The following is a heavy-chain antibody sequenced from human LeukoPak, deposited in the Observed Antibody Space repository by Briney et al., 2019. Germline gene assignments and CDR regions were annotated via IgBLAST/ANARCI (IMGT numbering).Heavy chain of an antibody. CDR2: IYYSGST. CDR3: ARHTDYDSTGFIGGWFDP. D-gene: IGHD3-22*01. J-gene: IGHJ5*02. CDR1: GGSISSYY. V-gene: IGHV4-59*08. Sequence: SETLSLTCTVSGGSISSYYWSWIRQPPGKGLEWIGYIYYSGSTNYNPSLKSRVTISVDTSKNQFSLKLSSVTAAGTAVYYCARHTDYDSTGFIGGWFDPWGQGTLVTVSS.